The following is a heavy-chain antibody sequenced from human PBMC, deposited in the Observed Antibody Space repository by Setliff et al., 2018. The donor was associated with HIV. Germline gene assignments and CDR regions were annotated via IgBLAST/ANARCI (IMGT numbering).Heavy chain of an antibody. Sequence: ASVKVSCKASGYTFTTYYIHWVRQAPGQGLEWMGIINPSSTSTNYARRFQGRVTITRETSTSTVYMELSSLRSEDTAVYYCARDHMSVGAWVGATSRGLFQHWGQGTLVTVSS. J-gene: IGHJ1*01. CDR3: ARDHMSVGAWVGATSRGLFQH. CDR1: GYTFTTYY. D-gene: IGHD1-26*01. V-gene: IGHV1-46*01. CDR2: INPSSTST.